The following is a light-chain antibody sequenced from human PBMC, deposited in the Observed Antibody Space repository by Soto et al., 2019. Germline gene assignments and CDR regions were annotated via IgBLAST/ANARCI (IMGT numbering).Light chain of an antibody. CDR1: QGSSSW. V-gene: IGKV1D-12*01. Sequence: DIQMTQSPSSVSASVGDRVTITCRASQGSSSWLAWYQQKPGKVPKLLIYGASSLQSGVASRFSGSGSGTDFTLTISSLQPEDIATYYCQQANSFPLTFGGGTKVEIK. CDR2: GAS. J-gene: IGKJ4*01. CDR3: QQANSFPLT.